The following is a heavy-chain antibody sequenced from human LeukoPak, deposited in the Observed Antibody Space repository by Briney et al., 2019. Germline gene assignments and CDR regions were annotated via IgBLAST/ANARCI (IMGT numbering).Heavy chain of an antibody. CDR3: ARAGRWEGRPHAFDI. CDR1: GGSFSGYY. D-gene: IGHD1-26*01. CDR2: INHSGST. J-gene: IGHJ3*02. Sequence: PSETLSLTCAVYGGSFSGYYWSWIRQPPGKGLEWIGEINHSGSTNYNPSLKSRVTISVDTSKNQFSLKLSSVTAADTALYYCARAGRWEGRPHAFDIWGRGTMVTVSS. V-gene: IGHV4-34*01.